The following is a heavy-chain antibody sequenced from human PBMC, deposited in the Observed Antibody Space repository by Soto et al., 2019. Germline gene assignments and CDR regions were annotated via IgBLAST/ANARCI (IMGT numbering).Heavy chain of an antibody. D-gene: IGHD3-22*01. CDR2: INHSGST. CDR3: AREHYYDSSGRLDY. CDR1: CGSFSGYY. V-gene: IGHV4-34*01. J-gene: IGHJ4*02. Sequence: QVQLQQWGAGLLKPSETLSLTCSVYCGSFSGYYWSWIRQPPGKVLEWIGEINHSGSTNYNPSLKSRVTISVDHSKYQLSLKLSSVTAAYTAVDYCAREHYYDSSGRLDYWGQGTLVNVSS.